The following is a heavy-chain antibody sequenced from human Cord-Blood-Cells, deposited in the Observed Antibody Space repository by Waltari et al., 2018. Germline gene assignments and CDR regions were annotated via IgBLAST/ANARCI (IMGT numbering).Heavy chain of an antibody. CDR2: ISGSGGST. D-gene: IGHD4-17*01. CDR1: GFTFSSYA. V-gene: IGHV3-23*01. J-gene: IGHJ5*02. Sequence: EVQLLESGGGLVQPGGSLRLSCAASGFTFSSYAMSWVRQAPGKGLEWVSAISGSGGSTYYAGSVKGRFTISRDNSKNALYLQMNSLRAEDTAVYYCARPPPVTSWFDPWGQGTLVTVSS. CDR3: ARPPPVTSWFDP.